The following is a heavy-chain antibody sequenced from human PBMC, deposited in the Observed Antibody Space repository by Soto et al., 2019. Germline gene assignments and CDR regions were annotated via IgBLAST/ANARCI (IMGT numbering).Heavy chain of an antibody. D-gene: IGHD3-3*01. CDR2: ISYDGTVE. CDR1: GFTFRNYG. CDR3: AKMVEWSLSLDY. J-gene: IGHJ4*02. Sequence: QVQLVESGGGVVQPGRSLRLSCAASGFTFRNYGMHWVRQAPGKGLEWVAVISYDGTVEYYADSVKGRFTISRDNSKNTLLLQMNSLRPEDTAVYYCAKMVEWSLSLDYWGQGTLVTVSS. V-gene: IGHV3-30*18.